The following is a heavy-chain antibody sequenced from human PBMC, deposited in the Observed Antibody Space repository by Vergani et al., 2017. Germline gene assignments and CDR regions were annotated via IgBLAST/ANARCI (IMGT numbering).Heavy chain of an antibody. CDR1: GFTFDDYA. D-gene: IGHD3-10*01. Sequence: EVQLVESGGGLVQPGRSLRLSCAASGFTFDDYAMHWVRQAPGKGLEWVSGISWNSGSIGYADSVKGRFTISRDNAKNSLYLQMNSLIAEDTALYYCAKDILSLWFGELLTDAFDIWGQGTMVTVSS. J-gene: IGHJ3*02. CDR3: AKDILSLWFGELLTDAFDI. CDR2: ISWNSGSI. V-gene: IGHV3-9*01.